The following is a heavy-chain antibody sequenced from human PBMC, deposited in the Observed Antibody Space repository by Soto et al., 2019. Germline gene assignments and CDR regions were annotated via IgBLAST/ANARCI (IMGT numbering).Heavy chain of an antibody. V-gene: IGHV3-7*01. J-gene: IGHJ6*03. CDR1: GFTFTSYW. CDR3: AGDATITGTTWTYHYMDV. Sequence: EVQLVESGGGLVQPGGSLRLSCVASGFTFTSYWMTWVRQAPGKGLDWVANIKQDGSEKYYVDSVKGRFTISRDNAKNSLYLQRNSLRAEDTAVDDCAGDATITGTTWTYHYMDVWGKGTTVTVSS. D-gene: IGHD1-7*01. CDR2: IKQDGSEK.